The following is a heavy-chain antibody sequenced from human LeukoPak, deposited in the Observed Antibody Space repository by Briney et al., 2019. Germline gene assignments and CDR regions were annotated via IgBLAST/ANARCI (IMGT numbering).Heavy chain of an antibody. Sequence: PGGSLRLSCAASGFTFSTSDMHWVRQAPGKGLEWVSFIQYDGSRKNYVDSVKGRFTISRDNSKNSLYLQMNSLRAEDTAVYYCAELGITMIGGVWGKGTTVTISS. D-gene: IGHD3-10*02. CDR2: IQYDGSRK. J-gene: IGHJ6*04. CDR1: GFTFSTSD. V-gene: IGHV3-30*02. CDR3: AELGITMIGGV.